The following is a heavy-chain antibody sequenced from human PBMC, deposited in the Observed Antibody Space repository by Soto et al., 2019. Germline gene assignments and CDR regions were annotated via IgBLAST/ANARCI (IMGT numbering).Heavy chain of an antibody. CDR1: GGSISSYY. Sequence: QVQLQESGPGLVKPSETLSLTCTVSGGSISSYYWSWIRQPPGKGLEWIGYIYSSGSTNYNPSLKSRVTLSVDTSKNQFSLKLSSVTAADTAVYYCARGGYCSSTSCLPKIFDPWGQGTLVTVSS. CDR3: ARGGYCSSTSCLPKIFDP. CDR2: IYSSGST. D-gene: IGHD2-2*01. J-gene: IGHJ5*02. V-gene: IGHV4-59*01.